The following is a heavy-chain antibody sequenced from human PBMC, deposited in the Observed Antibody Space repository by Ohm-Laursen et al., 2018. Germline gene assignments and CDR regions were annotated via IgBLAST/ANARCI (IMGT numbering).Heavy chain of an antibody. CDR2: ISGSGGST. CDR3: AKSLAVAGTRGFDP. V-gene: IGHV3-23*01. J-gene: IGHJ5*02. Sequence: SLRLSCAASGFTFSSYAMSWVRQAPGEGLEWVSAISGSGGSTYYADSVKGRFTISRDNSKNTLYLQMNSLRAEDTAVYYCAKSLAVAGTRGFDPWGQGTLVTVSS. CDR1: GFTFSSYA. D-gene: IGHD6-19*01.